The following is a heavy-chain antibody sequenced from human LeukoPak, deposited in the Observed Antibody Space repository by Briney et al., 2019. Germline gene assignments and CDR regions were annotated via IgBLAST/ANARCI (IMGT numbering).Heavy chain of an antibody. D-gene: IGHD5-18*01. V-gene: IGHV3-11*01. CDR3: ARDQYSYGSNYFDY. J-gene: IGHJ4*02. CDR2: ISSSGSTI. Sequence: GSLRLSCAASGFTFSDYYMSWIRQAPGKGLEWVSYISSSGSTIYYADSVKGRFTISRDNAKDSLYLQMNSLRAEDTAVYYCARDQYSYGSNYFDYWGQGTLVTVSS. CDR1: GFTFSDYY.